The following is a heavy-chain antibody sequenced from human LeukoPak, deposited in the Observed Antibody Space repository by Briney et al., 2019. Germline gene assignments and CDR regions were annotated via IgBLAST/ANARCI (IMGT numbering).Heavy chain of an antibody. CDR1: GFTFNTYT. J-gene: IGHJ4*02. CDR3: ARGRDLFDS. Sequence: GGSLRLSCVASGFTFNTYTMNWFRQAPGKGPEWISYISSSGATIYYADSVKGRFTISRDNAKNSLYLQMNSLRAEDTAVYYCARGRDLFDSWGQGTLVIVSS. V-gene: IGHV3-48*04. CDR2: ISSSGATI.